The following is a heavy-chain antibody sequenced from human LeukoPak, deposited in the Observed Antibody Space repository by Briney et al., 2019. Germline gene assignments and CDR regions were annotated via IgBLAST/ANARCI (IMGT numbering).Heavy chain of an antibody. D-gene: IGHD5-18*01. J-gene: IGHJ4*02. Sequence: GGSLRLACAASGFTFSSYSMNWVRQAPGKGLEWVSSISSSSSYIYYADSVKGRFTISRDNAKNSLYLQMNSLRAEDTAVYYCAREGGLQLWGFGYWGQGTLVTVSS. V-gene: IGHV3-21*01. CDR2: ISSSSSYI. CDR1: GFTFSSYS. CDR3: AREGGLQLWGFGY.